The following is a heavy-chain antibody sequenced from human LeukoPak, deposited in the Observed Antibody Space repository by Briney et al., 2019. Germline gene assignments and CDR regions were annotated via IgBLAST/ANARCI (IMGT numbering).Heavy chain of an antibody. J-gene: IGHJ3*02. CDR3: AREKGGWFSGGAFDI. V-gene: IGHV4-59*12. CDR1: GGSMSPYH. Sequence: SETLSLTCTVSGGSMSPYHWGWIRQPPGKGLEWTGYIYYSGSTNYNPSLKSRVTISVDTSKNQFSLKLSSVTAADTAVYYCAREKGGWFSGGAFDIWGQGTMVTVSS. D-gene: IGHD6-19*01. CDR2: IYYSGST.